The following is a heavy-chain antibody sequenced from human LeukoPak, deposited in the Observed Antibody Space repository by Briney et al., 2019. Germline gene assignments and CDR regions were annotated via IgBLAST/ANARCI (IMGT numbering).Heavy chain of an antibody. Sequence: SGPTLLHPTQTLTLTCTFSGFSLSTSGVGVGWIRQPPGKALEWLVTIYWDDDKRYSPSLKSRLTITKDTSKNQVVLTMTNMDPVDTATYYCAHIRWSNWFVPWGQGTLVTVSS. CDR3: AHIRWSNWFVP. V-gene: IGHV2-5*02. CDR2: IYWDDDK. CDR1: GFSLSTSGVG. J-gene: IGHJ5*02. D-gene: IGHD2-15*01.